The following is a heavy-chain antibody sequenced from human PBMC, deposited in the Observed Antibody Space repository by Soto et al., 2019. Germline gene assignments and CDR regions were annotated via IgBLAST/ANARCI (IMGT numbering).Heavy chain of an antibody. D-gene: IGHD3-16*02. CDR1: SGSISSSNW. J-gene: IGHJ4*02. Sequence: SETLSLTCAVSSGSISSSNWWSWVRQPPGKGLEWIGEIYHSGSTNYNPSLKSRVTISVDKSKNQFSLKLSSVTAADTAVYYCARDSYIWGSYRYLDYWGQGTLVTVSS. CDR3: ARDSYIWGSYRYLDY. V-gene: IGHV4-4*02. CDR2: IYHSGST.